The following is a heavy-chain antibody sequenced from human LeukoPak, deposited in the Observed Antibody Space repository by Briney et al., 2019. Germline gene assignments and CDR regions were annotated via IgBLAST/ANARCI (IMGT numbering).Heavy chain of an antibody. V-gene: IGHV3-7*03. Sequence: GGSLRLSCAASGFPFSSYSMTWVRQAPGKGLEWVANIKPDGTTKFYVDSVKGRFAISRDNAKKSLYLQINTLRAEDTAVYYCVRGPHIAATSYWGQGTLVTVSS. D-gene: IGHD6-25*01. J-gene: IGHJ4*02. CDR2: IKPDGTTK. CDR1: GFPFSSYS. CDR3: VRGPHIAATSY.